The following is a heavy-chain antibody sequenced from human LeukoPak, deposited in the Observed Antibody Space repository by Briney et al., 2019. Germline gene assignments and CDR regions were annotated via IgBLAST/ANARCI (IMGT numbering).Heavy chain of an antibody. Sequence: SETLSLTCTVSGGSISSSSYYWGWIRQPPGKGLEWIGSIYYSGSTYYNPSLKSRVTISVDTSKNQFSLKLSSVTAADTAVYYCARHSYSSLDVDYWGQGTLVTVSS. D-gene: IGHD6-13*01. V-gene: IGHV4-39*01. CDR1: GGSISSSSYY. CDR2: IYYSGST. CDR3: ARHSYSSLDVDY. J-gene: IGHJ4*02.